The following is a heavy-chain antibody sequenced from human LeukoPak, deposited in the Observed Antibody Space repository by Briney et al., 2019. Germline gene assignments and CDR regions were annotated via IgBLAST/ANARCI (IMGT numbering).Heavy chain of an antibody. CDR3: ARDYYGSGSHDY. J-gene: IGHJ4*02. V-gene: IGHV3-7*04. Sequence: PGGSLRLSCAASAFTLSNFWMSWVRQAPGKGLEWVANLNHDGSVKHYVDSVKGRFTISRDNAKNSLCLQMNSLRAEDTAVYYCARDYYGSGSHDYWGLGTLVTVSS. D-gene: IGHD3-10*01. CDR1: AFTLSNFW. CDR2: LNHDGSVK.